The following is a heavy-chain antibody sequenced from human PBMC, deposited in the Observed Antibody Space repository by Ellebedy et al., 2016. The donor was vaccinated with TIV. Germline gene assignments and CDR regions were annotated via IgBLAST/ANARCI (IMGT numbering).Heavy chain of an antibody. V-gene: IGHV3-30*18. CDR1: GSTFSIYG. J-gene: IGHJ4*02. D-gene: IGHD3-22*01. CDR2: ISNDGSNK. CDR3: AKGADYYDSSIDF. Sequence: PGGSLRPSCAAAGSTFSIYGMHWVRQAPGKGLDWVSFISNDGSNKYYADSVKVRFTISRDNSKKTLYLQMNSLRAEDTAVYYCAKGADYYDSSIDFWGQGALVTVSS.